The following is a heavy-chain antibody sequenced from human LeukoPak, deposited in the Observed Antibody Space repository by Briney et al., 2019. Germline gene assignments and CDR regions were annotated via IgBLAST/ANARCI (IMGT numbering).Heavy chain of an antibody. D-gene: IGHD4-17*01. V-gene: IGHV3-72*01. CDR1: GFSITDHY. J-gene: IGHJ4*02. Sequence: GGSLRLTCAASGFSITDHYMDWVRQAPGKGLEWVGRTRNKPNGYTTDYGTSVKGRFTVSRDDSENSLYLQMNSLKTEDTAVYYCTRVRHGDYFDYWGQGTLVTVSS. CDR2: TRNKPNGYTT. CDR3: TRVRHGDYFDY.